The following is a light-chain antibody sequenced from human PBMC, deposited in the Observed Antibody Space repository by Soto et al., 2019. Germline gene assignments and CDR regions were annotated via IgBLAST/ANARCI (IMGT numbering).Light chain of an antibody. CDR2: AAS. Sequence: AIRMTQSPSSFSASTGDRFTITCRASQGISSYLAWYQQKPGKAPKLLIYAASTLQSGVPSRFSGSGSGTDFTLTISCLQSDDFATYYCQQYNTYPETFGQGTKVDIK. CDR3: QQYNTYPET. J-gene: IGKJ1*01. V-gene: IGKV1-8*01. CDR1: QGISSY.